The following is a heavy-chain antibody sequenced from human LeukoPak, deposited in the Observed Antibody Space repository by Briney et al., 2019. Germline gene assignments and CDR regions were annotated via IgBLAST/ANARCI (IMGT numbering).Heavy chain of an antibody. D-gene: IGHD2-15*01. Sequence: SETLSLTCIVSGYSISSDYCWGWIRQAPGKGLEWIGSISHRGSPYYNPSLKSRVTLSADTPNNQFSLRLSSVTAADTAVYYCARDGGFYYTASPNSWFDPWGQGILVTVSS. CDR1: GYSISSDYC. CDR3: ARDGGFYYTASPNSWFDP. V-gene: IGHV4-38-2*02. J-gene: IGHJ5*02. CDR2: ISHRGSP.